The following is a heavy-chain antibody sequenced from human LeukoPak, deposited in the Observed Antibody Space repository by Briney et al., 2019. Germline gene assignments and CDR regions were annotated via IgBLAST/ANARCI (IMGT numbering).Heavy chain of an antibody. Sequence: GGSLRLSCAASGFTFSSYGMHWVRQAPGKGLEWVAVISYDGSNKYYADSVKGRFTVSRDNSKNTLYLQMNSQRAEDTAMYYCASNGVATTATYYLDYWGQGTLVTVSS. CDR1: GFTFSSYG. V-gene: IGHV3-30*03. CDR3: ASNGVATTATYYLDY. J-gene: IGHJ4*02. D-gene: IGHD5-12*01. CDR2: ISYDGSNK.